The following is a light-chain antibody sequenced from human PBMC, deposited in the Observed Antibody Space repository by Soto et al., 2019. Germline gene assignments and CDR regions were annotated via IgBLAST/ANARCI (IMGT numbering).Light chain of an antibody. J-gene: IGKJ1*01. CDR3: QHYHNWPPWT. V-gene: IGKV3-15*01. CDR1: QSVSSN. CDR2: RAS. Sequence: EIVMTQSPATLSASPGERATLSCRASQSVSSNLAWYQQKPGQAPRLLIYRASTRATGIPARFSGSGSGTDFTLTITSLQSEDFAVYYCQHYHNWPPWTFGQGTKVEIK.